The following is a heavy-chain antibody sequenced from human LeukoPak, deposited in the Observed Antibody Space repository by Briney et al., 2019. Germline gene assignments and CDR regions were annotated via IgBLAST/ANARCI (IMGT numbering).Heavy chain of an antibody. CDR1: GGSINNFY. CDR3: ARGPRFRENYYCCLAV. J-gene: IGHJ6*02. V-gene: IGHV4-4*07. D-gene: IGHD3-10*01. CDR2: IYPGGST. Sequence: SETLSLTCTVSGGSINNFYWSWIRQPAEKGLEWIGRIYPGGSTNYNPSLEGRVTMSADTSKNQFSLKLNSVTAADTAVYYCARGPRFRENYYCCLAVWGQGTTVSVSS.